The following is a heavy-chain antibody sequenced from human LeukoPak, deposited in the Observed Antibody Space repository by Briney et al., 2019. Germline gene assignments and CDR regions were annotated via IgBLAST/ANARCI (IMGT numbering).Heavy chain of an antibody. V-gene: IGHV5-51*01. CDR1: GYSFTSYW. CDR3: ARQMDYDSRGHPFDF. Sequence: HGESLKISCKGSGYSFTSYWIGWVRQMPGKGLEWMGIIYPGDSDSRYSPSFQGQVTISADKSISTAYLQWSSLKASDTAMYYCARQMDYDSRGHPFDFWGQGSLVTVSS. J-gene: IGHJ4*02. CDR2: IYPGDSDS. D-gene: IGHD3-22*01.